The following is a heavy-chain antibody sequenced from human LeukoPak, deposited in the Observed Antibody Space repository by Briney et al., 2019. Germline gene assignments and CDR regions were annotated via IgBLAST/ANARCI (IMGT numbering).Heavy chain of an antibody. CDR1: GGSFSGYY. V-gene: IGHV4-34*01. Sequence: PSETLSLTCAVYGGSFSGYYWSWIRQPPGKGLEWNGEINHSGSTNYNPSLKSRVTISVDTSKNQFSLKLSSVTAADTAVYYCARVGTVTTAVGYYYGMDVWGQGTTVTVSS. CDR3: ARVGTVTTAVGYYYGMDV. D-gene: IGHD4-17*01. J-gene: IGHJ6*02. CDR2: INHSGST.